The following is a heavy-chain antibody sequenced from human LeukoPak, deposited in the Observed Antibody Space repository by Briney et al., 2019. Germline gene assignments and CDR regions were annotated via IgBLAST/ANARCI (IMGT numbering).Heavy chain of an antibody. CDR2: INTNTGNP. CDR3: ATDLKKGDSGCFDY. Sequence: ASVKVSCKASGYTVTSSALNWVRQAPGQGLEWMGWINTNTGNPTYAQGFTGRFVFSLDTSVSTAYLQISSLKAEDTAVYYCATDLKKGDSGCFDYWGQGTLVTVSS. J-gene: IGHJ4*02. CDR1: GYTVTSSA. D-gene: IGHD6-19*01. V-gene: IGHV7-4-1*02.